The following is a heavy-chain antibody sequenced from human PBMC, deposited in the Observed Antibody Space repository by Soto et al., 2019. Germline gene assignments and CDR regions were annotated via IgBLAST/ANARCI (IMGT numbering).Heavy chain of an antibody. V-gene: IGHV3-74*03. Sequence: EVQLLESGGGFVQPGGSLRLSCAASGFTFSHYRIHWVRQPPGKGLEWVGRINTDGARIEYGDSVKGRFTISRDNAHNMVFLQMNSLSDEDSGVYFCARAGDWNSGQDVWGQGTMVTVSS. D-gene: IGHD1-1*01. CDR3: ARAGDWNSGQDV. CDR2: INTDGARI. J-gene: IGHJ4*02. CDR1: GFTFSHYR.